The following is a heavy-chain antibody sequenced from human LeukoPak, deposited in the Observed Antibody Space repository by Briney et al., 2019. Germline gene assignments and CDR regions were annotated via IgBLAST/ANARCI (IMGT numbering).Heavy chain of an antibody. CDR3: ARSLNSRLIDY. J-gene: IGHJ4*02. D-gene: IGHD6-13*01. CDR2: MSPKRANT. V-gene: IGHV1-8*03. Sequence: ASVKVSCKASGYTFNSYDINWVRQASGQGLEWMGWMSPKRANTGYAQKFQGRVTITRDTSISTAYMELSSLTSEDTAVYYCARSLNSRLIDYWGQGTLVTVSS. CDR1: GYTFNSYD.